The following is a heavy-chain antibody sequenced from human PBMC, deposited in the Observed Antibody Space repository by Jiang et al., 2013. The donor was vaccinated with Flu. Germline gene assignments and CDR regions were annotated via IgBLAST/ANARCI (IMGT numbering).Heavy chain of an antibody. Sequence: LTCAVYGGSFSGYYWSWIRQPPGKGLEWIGEINHSGSTNYNPSLKSRVTISVDTSKNQFSLKLSSVTAADTAVYYCARGRFNILYSSSWYFDWFDPWGQGTLVTVSS. CDR2: INHSGST. CDR3: ARGRFNILYSSSWYFDWFDP. V-gene: IGHV4-34*01. J-gene: IGHJ5*02. D-gene: IGHD6-13*01. CDR1: GGSFSGYY.